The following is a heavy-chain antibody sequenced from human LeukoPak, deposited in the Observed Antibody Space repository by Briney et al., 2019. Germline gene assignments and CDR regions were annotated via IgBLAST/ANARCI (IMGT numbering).Heavy chain of an antibody. CDR1: GGSISSSSYY. CDR3: ARQRDGYTVVSPFDI. D-gene: IGHD5-24*01. V-gene: IGHV4-39*01. J-gene: IGHJ3*02. CDR2: IYYSGST. Sequence: SETLSLTCTVSGGSISSSSYYRGWIRQPPGKGLEWIGSIYYSGSTYYSPSLRSRVTLSVDTSKNQFSLKLSSVTAADTAVYYCARQRDGYTVVSPFDIWGQGTMVTVSS.